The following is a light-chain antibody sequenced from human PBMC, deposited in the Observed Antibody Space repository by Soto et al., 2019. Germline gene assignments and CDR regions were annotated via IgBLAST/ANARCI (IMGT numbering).Light chain of an antibody. Sequence: EIVLTQSPGTLSLSPGERATLSCRASQSVSSSYLAWYQQKPGQAPRPLIYGASSRATGIPDRFSGSGSGTDFTLTISTLEPEEFAVYYCLQYGSSPYTFGQGTKLEIK. CDR3: LQYGSSPYT. CDR2: GAS. CDR1: QSVSSSY. V-gene: IGKV3-20*01. J-gene: IGKJ2*01.